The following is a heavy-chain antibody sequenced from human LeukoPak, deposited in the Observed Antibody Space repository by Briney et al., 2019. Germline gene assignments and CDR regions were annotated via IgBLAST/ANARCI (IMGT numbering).Heavy chain of an antibody. CDR2: ISSGGAAI. CDR3: ARPGGSGNFYIY. V-gene: IGHV3-48*01. J-gene: IGHJ4*02. Sequence: GGSLRLSCAVSGFTFSSYSMTWVRQAPGKGLEWVSYISSGGAAIYYADSVKGRFTISRGNANNSLFLQMSSLRAEDTAMYYCARPGGSGNFYIYWGQGTLVTVSS. D-gene: IGHD3-10*01. CDR1: GFTFSSYS.